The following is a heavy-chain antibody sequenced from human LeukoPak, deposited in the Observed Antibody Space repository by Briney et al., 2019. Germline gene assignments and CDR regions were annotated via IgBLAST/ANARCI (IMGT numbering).Heavy chain of an antibody. CDR3: ARVVLGYCSSTSCLLSPHAFDI. J-gene: IGHJ3*02. Sequence: SETLSLTCTVSGGSISSYYWSWIRQPAGKGLEWIGRIYTSGSTNYNPSLKSRVTMSVDTSKNQFSLKLSSVTAADTAVYHCARVVLGYCSSTSCLLSPHAFDIWGQGTMVTVSS. D-gene: IGHD2-2*01. CDR1: GGSISSYY. V-gene: IGHV4-4*07. CDR2: IYTSGST.